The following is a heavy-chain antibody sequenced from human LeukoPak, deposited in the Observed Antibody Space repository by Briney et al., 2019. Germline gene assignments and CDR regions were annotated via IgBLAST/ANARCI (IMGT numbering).Heavy chain of an antibody. CDR3: ASAGSGLY. CDR2: ISSSSSTI. D-gene: IGHD6-19*01. V-gene: IGHV3-48*01. Sequence: GGSLRLSCAASGFSFSSYSMNWVRQAPGRGLEWASYISSSSSTIYYADSVKGRFTISRDNAKNSLYLQMNSLRGEDTAVYYCASAGSGLYWGQGTLVTVSS. CDR1: GFSFSSYS. J-gene: IGHJ4*02.